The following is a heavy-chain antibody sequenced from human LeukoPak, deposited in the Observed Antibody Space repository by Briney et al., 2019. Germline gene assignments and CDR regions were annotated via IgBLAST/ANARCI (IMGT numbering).Heavy chain of an antibody. CDR1: GGTFSSYA. CDR3: AGPGVWCAGYTVINDYYYVYA. D-gene: IGHD4-17*01. Sequence: ASVKVSCQASGGTFSSYAISWVRQAPGQGLGWMGGIIPIFGTANYAQKFQGRVTTTADESTSTAHMGLSSLRSEDTAVFYRAGPGVWCAGYTVINDYYYVYACGEGTTLTVSS. J-gene: IGHJ6*03. CDR2: IIPIFGTA. V-gene: IGHV1-69*13.